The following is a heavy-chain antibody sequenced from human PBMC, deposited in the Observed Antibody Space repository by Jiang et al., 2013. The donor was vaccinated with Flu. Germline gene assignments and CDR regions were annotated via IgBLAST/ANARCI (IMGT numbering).Heavy chain of an antibody. V-gene: IGHV1-2*06. Sequence: SGAEVKKPGASVTVSCKASGYTFIDYYIHWMRQAPGQGLEWVGRIIPKSGETSYAQKFQGRVTMTRDTSINTAYMEMDRLTSDDTAFYYCARDVGYCSGGGCWRYRGLSSWFDPWAREPRSPSPQ. J-gene: IGHJ5*02. CDR2: IIPKSGET. CDR1: GYTFIDYY. D-gene: IGHD2-15*01. CDR3: ARDVGYCSGGGCWRYRGLSSWFDP.